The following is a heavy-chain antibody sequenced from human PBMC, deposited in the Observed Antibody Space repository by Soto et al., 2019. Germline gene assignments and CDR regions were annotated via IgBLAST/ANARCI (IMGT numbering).Heavy chain of an antibody. V-gene: IGHV1-18*01. J-gene: IGHJ6*02. Sequence: ASVKVSCKASGYTFTSYGISWVRQAPGQGLEWMGWISAYNGNTNYAQKLQGRVTMTTDTSTSTAYMELRSPRSDDTAVYYCARDQKDVSSSVSEDYYYGMDVWGQGNTVTVS. CDR2: ISAYNGNT. D-gene: IGHD6-13*01. CDR3: ARDQKDVSSSVSEDYYYGMDV. CDR1: GYTFTSYG.